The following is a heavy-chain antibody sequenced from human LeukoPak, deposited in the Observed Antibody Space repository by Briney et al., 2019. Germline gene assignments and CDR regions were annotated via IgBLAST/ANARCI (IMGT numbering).Heavy chain of an antibody. J-gene: IGHJ4*02. CDR1: GYTFTGYY. V-gene: IGHV1-2*02. D-gene: IGHD6-13*01. CDR3: ARASGSSSWLSIDY. CDR2: INPNSGGT. Sequence: HRASVKVSCKASGYTFTGYYMHWVRQAPGQGLEWMGWINPNSGGTNYAQKFQGRVTMTRDTSISTAYMELSRLRSDDTAVYYCARASGSSSWLSIDYWGQGTLVTVSS.